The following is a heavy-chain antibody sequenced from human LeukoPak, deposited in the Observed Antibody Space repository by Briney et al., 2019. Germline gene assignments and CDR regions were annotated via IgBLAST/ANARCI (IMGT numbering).Heavy chain of an antibody. CDR1: GFTFSNYA. D-gene: IGHD1-1*01. Sequence: PGRSLRLSCAASGFTFSNYAMHWVRQAAGKGLEWVAVISYDGSNKYYADSVKGRFTISRDNSKNTLYLQMNSLRAEDTALYYCARGPPTGTSFRYHGMDVWGQGTTVTVSS. CDR3: ARGPPTGTSFRYHGMDV. V-gene: IGHV3-30-3*01. CDR2: ISYDGSNK. J-gene: IGHJ6*02.